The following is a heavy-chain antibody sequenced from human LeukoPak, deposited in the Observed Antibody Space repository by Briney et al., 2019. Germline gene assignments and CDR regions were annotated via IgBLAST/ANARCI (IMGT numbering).Heavy chain of an antibody. J-gene: IGHJ3*02. CDR1: GYSFTNYD. Sequence: GASVKVSCKASGYSFTNYDINWVRQATGQGLEWMGWMNPKSGDTGYSQKFQGRVFITRDTSINTAYMELSSLGSDDTAVYYCARGVGNEGLTIWGQGTLVTVSS. V-gene: IGHV1-8*03. D-gene: IGHD1-26*01. CDR3: ARGVGNEGLTI. CDR2: MNPKSGDT.